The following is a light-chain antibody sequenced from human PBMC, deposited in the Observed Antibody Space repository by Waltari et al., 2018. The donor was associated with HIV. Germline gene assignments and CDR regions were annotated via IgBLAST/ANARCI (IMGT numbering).Light chain of an antibody. CDR2: WAS. CDR1: QSVLYSSNNKNY. V-gene: IGKV4-1*01. CDR3: QQYYSTPPT. J-gene: IGKJ4*01. Sequence: DIVMTQSPDSLAVSLGARATINCKSSQSVLYSSNNKNYLAWYQQKPGQPPKLLIYWASTRESGVPDRISGSGSGTDFTLTINSLQAEDVALYFCQQYYSTPPTFGGGTKVEIK.